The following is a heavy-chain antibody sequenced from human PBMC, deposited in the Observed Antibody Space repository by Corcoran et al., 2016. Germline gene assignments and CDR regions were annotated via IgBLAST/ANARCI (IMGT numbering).Heavy chain of an antibody. CDR1: GYSFTSYW. D-gene: IGHD2-2*01. V-gene: IGHV5-51*01. J-gene: IGHJ4*02. CDR2: IYPGDSDT. CDR3: ARPTSCSTTTCYFDY. Sequence: EVQLVQSGAEVKKPGESLKISCKGSGYSFTSYWIGWVRQMPGKGLEWMGIIYPGDSDTSYSPSFQGQVTISADKYISTAYLQWSSLKASDTARYYCARPTSCSTTTCYFDYWGQGTLVTVSS.